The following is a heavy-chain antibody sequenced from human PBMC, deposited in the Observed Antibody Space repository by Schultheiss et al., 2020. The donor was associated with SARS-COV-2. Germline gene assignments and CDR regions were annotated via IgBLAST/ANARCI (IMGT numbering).Heavy chain of an antibody. J-gene: IGHJ6*02. Sequence: GGSLRLSCAASGFTFSSYWMHWVRQAPGKGLVWVSRINSDGSSTSYADSVKGRFTISRDNAKNTLYLQMNSLRAEDTAVYYCARDRGPHNDYYYYYGMDVWGQGTTVTVSS. D-gene: IGHD2-8*01. CDR2: INSDGSST. V-gene: IGHV3-74*01. CDR3: ARDRGPHNDYYYYYGMDV. CDR1: GFTFSSYW.